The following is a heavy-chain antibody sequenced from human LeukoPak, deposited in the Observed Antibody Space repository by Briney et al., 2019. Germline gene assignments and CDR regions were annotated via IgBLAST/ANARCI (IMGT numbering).Heavy chain of an antibody. J-gene: IGHJ4*02. Sequence: PGGSLRLSCAASGFTFSSYAMTWVRLAPGKGLEWVSGITGSGGSTYYADSVKGRFTISRDNSKNTLYLQMNSLRAEDTAVYYCASWNPRFDYWGQGTLVTVSS. CDR1: GFTFSSYA. V-gene: IGHV3-23*01. CDR3: ASWNPRFDY. CDR2: ITGSGGST. D-gene: IGHD1-1*01.